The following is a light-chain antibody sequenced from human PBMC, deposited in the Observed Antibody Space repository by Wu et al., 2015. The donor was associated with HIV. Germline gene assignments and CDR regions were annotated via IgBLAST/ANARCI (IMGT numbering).Light chain of an antibody. CDR2: KAS. CDR1: QSISSW. V-gene: IGKV1-5*03. Sequence: DIQMTQSPSTLSASIGDRVTITCRASQSISSWLAWYQQKPGKAPKLLIYKASSLESGVPSRFSSSGSGTEFTLTISSLQPDDFATYYCQQYKSYWTFGQGTKVEIK. J-gene: IGKJ1*01. CDR3: QQYKSYWT.